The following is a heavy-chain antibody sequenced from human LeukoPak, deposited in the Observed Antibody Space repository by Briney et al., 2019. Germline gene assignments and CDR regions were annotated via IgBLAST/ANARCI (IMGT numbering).Heavy chain of an antibody. CDR1: GFSFSIYW. D-gene: IGHD3-10*01. CDR2: IESNGGDK. J-gene: IGHJ4*02. V-gene: IGHV3-7*01. CDR3: ARGSPSGY. Sequence: GGSLRLSCAASGFSFSIYWMSWIRQTPGKGLEYVANIESNGGDKYYVDSVKGRFTISRDNAKNSLYLQMNSLRAEDTAVYYCARGSPSGYWGQGTLVTVSS.